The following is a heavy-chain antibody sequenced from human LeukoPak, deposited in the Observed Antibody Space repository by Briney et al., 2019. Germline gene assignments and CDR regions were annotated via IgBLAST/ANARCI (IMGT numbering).Heavy chain of an antibody. V-gene: IGHV5-51*01. Sequence: GESLKISCKGSGYSFTSYCIGWVRQTPGKGLEWMGLIYPGDSDTRYSPSFQGQVTITADKSISTAYLERSSLKASDTAMYYCARLPSGYDPVVFDYWGQGTLVTVPS. CDR3: ARLPSGYDPVVFDY. CDR1: GYSFTSYC. J-gene: IGHJ4*02. CDR2: IYPGDSDT. D-gene: IGHD5-12*01.